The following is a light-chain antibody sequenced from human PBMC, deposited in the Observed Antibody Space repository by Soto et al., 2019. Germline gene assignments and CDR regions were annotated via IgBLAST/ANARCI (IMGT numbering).Light chain of an antibody. CDR3: QQSFNTPFT. Sequence: DIQMTQSPSSLSASVGDRVSITCRSSQNITRNLNWYQQKPGKAPKLLIYTASNFQSGVSSRFSGSGSGTDFTLTISRLQFEDFAIYFCQQSFNTPFTFGPGTIVDI. V-gene: IGKV1-39*01. CDR2: TAS. J-gene: IGKJ3*01. CDR1: QNITRN.